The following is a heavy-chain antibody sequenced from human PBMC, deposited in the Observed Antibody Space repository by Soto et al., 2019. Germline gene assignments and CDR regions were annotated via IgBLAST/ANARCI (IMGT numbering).Heavy chain of an antibody. V-gene: IGHV3-30*18. D-gene: IGHD2-2*01. CDR1: GFTFSNYG. J-gene: IGHJ4*02. Sequence: GGSLRLSCAASGFTFSNYGMHWVRQAPGKGLEWVAVIASDGRDKKYADSVRGRFTISRDNSKNTMYLEMNSLRGDDAAVYYCTKDKGPGPVEYYFDYWGQGTLVTVSS. CDR2: IASDGRDK. CDR3: TKDKGPGPVEYYFDY.